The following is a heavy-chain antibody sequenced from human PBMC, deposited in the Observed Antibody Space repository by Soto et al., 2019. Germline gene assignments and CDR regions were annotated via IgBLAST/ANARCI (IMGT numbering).Heavy chain of an antibody. D-gene: IGHD6-13*01. CDR1: GGSFSGYY. CDR2: INHSGST. CDR3: ARGRRAAAGTDP. Sequence: PSETLSLTCAVYGGSFSGYYWSWIRQPPGKGLEWIGEINHSGSTNYNPSLKSRVTISVDTSKNQFSLKLSSVTAADTAVYYCARGRRAAAGTDPWGQGTLVTVSS. V-gene: IGHV4-34*01. J-gene: IGHJ5*02.